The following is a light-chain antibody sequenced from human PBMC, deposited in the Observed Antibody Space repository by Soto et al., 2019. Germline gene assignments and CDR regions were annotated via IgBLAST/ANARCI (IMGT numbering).Light chain of an antibody. Sequence: IVLTQSPASLSLSPGERATLSCRASQDISTYLAWYQQRPGQAPRLFIYDTFNRASGAPDRFSGSGSGTVFTLTITDVAPEDSAIYYCQQRSSWPLTFGGGTKVEIK. CDR1: QDISTY. J-gene: IGKJ4*01. V-gene: IGKV3-11*01. CDR2: DTF. CDR3: QQRSSWPLT.